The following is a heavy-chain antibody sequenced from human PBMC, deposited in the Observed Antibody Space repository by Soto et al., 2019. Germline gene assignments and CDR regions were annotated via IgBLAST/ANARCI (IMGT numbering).Heavy chain of an antibody. CDR2: TYRSGST. V-gene: IGHV4-4*09. J-gene: IGHJ6*03. D-gene: IGHD3-16*01. CDR1: GDSAINQY. CDR3: ARTLDYSHMDV. Sequence: PSETLSLTCTVSGDSAINQYLSWIRRPPGRGLEWIGYTYRSGSTKYNPSLKSRLTISVDTSKNQFYLKLSSVTAADTAVYYCARTLDYSHMDVWGKGTTVTVFS.